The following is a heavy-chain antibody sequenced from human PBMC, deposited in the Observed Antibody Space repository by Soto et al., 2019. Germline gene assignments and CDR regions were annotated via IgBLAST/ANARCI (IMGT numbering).Heavy chain of an antibody. Sequence: GASVKVSCKASGYTFTSYGISWVRQAPGQGLEWMGWISAYNGNTNYAQKLQGRVTMTTDTSTSTAYMELRSLRSDDTAVYYCVRNYDILTGCYFDYWGQGTLVTVSS. CDR2: ISAYNGNT. V-gene: IGHV1-18*01. D-gene: IGHD3-9*01. J-gene: IGHJ4*02. CDR3: VRNYDILTGCYFDY. CDR1: GYTFTSYG.